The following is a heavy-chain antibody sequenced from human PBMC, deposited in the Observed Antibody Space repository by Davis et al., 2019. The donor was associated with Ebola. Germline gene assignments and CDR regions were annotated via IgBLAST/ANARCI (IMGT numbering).Heavy chain of an antibody. CDR1: GGSTSSSSYY. Sequence: MPGGSLRLPCTVPGGSTSSSSYYWGWIRQPPGKGLEWIGSNYYSGSTYYNPSLKSRVTIPVDTSKNPFSLQLSSVTAADTAVYYGARRDQGYCSSTSCRGRHLYNWFDPWGQGTLVTVSS. CDR3: ARRDQGYCSSTSCRGRHLYNWFDP. CDR2: NYYSGST. J-gene: IGHJ5*02. V-gene: IGHV4-39*01. D-gene: IGHD2-2*01.